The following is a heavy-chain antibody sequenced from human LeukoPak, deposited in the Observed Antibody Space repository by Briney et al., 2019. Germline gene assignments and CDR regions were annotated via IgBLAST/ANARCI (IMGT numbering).Heavy chain of an antibody. D-gene: IGHD6-19*01. CDR3: AGLNSSGWFFDY. Sequence: SETLSLTCAVYGGSFSGYYWSWIRQPPGKGLEWIGEINHSGSTNYNPSLKSRVTISVDTSKNQFSLKLSSVTAAGTAVYYCAGLNSSGWFFDYWGQGTLVTVSS. CDR2: INHSGST. CDR1: GGSFSGYY. J-gene: IGHJ4*02. V-gene: IGHV4-34*01.